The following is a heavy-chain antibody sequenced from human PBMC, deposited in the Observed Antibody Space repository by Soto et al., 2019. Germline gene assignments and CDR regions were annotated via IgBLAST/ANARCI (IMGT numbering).Heavy chain of an antibody. Sequence: VASVKVSCKASGGTFSSYAISWVRQAPGQGLEWTGGIIPIFGTANYAQKFQGRVTITADESTSTAYMELSSLRSEDTAVYYCGCGDGYNAFDYWGQGTLVTVSS. CDR3: GCGDGYNAFDY. V-gene: IGHV1-69*13. J-gene: IGHJ4*02. CDR2: IIPIFGTA. CDR1: GGTFSSYA. D-gene: IGHD5-12*01.